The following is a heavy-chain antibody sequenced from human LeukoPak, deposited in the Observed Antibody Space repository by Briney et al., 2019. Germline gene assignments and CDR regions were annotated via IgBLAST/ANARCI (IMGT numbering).Heavy chain of an antibody. CDR1: GYTFTSYG. J-gene: IGHJ5*02. CDR3: ARTWNDGWFDP. CDR2: ISAYNGST. V-gene: IGHV1-18*01. D-gene: IGHD1-1*01. Sequence: ASVKVSCKASGYTFTSYGISWVRQAPGQGLEWMGRISAYNGSTNYAQKLQGRVTMTTDTSTSTAYMELRSLRSDDTAVYYCARTWNDGWFDPWGQGTLVTVSS.